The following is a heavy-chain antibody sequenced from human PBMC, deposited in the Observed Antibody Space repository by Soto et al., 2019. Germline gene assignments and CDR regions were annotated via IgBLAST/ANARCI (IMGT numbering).Heavy chain of an antibody. CDR2: IYYSGGT. CDR3: ARDTVYYFDY. CDR1: GGSISSGGYY. D-gene: IGHD4-4*01. Sequence: PSETLSLTCTVSGGSISSGGYYWSWIRQHPGKGLEWIGYIYYSGGTYYNPSLKSRVTISVDTSKNQFSLKLSSVTAADTAVYYCARDTVYYFDYWGQGTLVTVSS. J-gene: IGHJ4*02. V-gene: IGHV4-31*03.